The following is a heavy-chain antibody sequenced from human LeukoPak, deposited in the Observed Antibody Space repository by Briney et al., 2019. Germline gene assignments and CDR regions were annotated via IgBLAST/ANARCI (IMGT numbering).Heavy chain of an antibody. D-gene: IGHD2-15*01. CDR3: ASRDCSGGRCHFAGADPFDY. CDR2: IYHSGST. Sequence: SETLSLTCAVSGGSISSSNWWSWVRQPPGKGLEWIGEIYHSGSTNYNPSLKSRVTISVDKSKNQFSLKLSSVTAADTAVYYCASRDCSGGRCHFAGADPFDYWGQGTLVTVSS. J-gene: IGHJ4*02. CDR1: GGSISSSNW. V-gene: IGHV4-4*02.